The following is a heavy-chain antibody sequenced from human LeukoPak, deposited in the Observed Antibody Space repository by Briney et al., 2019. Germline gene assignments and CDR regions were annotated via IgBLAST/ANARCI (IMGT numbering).Heavy chain of an antibody. CDR2: VYYSGGA. J-gene: IGHJ4*02. CDR3: ARLVATPVGGYYFDY. D-gene: IGHD5-12*01. V-gene: IGHV4-39*01. CDR1: GGSISNSSYY. Sequence: PSETLSLTCTVSGGSISNSSYYWGWVRQPPGKGLEWIGSVYYSGGAYYNPSLKSRVIISIDTSRSQFSLKVTALTAADTAVYHCARLVATPVGGYYFDYWGQGTLVSVSS.